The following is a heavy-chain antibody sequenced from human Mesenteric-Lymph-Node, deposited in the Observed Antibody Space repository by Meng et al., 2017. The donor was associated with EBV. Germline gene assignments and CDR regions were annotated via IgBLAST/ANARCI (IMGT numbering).Heavy chain of an antibody. V-gene: IGHV1-69*01. CDR2: IMSIFGTT. J-gene: IGHJ4*02. Sequence: QGQLVQSGAEVKKPGSSVKVSCKASGGTFSTFAISWMRQAPGQGLEWMGGIMSIFGTTNYAQKFQGRLTITADESTSTAYMELSSLGSEDTALYYCARWGAYMWSEYYFDDWGQGTLVTVSS. CDR3: ARWGAYMWSEYYFDD. D-gene: IGHD1-1*01. CDR1: GGTFSTFA.